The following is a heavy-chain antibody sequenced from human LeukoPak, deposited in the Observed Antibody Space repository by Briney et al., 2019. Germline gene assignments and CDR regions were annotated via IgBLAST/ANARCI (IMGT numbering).Heavy chain of an antibody. Sequence: ASVKVPCKASGYTFTSYYMHWVRQAPGQGLGWMGIINPSGGSTNYAQKFQGRVTMTRDTSTSTVYMELSSLRSEDTAVYYCARSYGGKGAFDIWGEGTSEPVSS. CDR1: GYTFTSYY. V-gene: IGHV1-46*01. D-gene: IGHD4-23*01. CDR3: ARSYGGKGAFDI. J-gene: IGHJ3*02. CDR2: INPSGGST.